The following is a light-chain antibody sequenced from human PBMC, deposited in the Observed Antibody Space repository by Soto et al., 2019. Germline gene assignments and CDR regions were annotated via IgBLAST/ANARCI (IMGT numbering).Light chain of an antibody. Sequence: QSALTQPASVSGCPGQSIAIACTGTSSDIGAYNYVSWYQQHPGKAPQLMIYEVSNRPSGVSSRFSGYKSGNTASLTISGLQAEDEADYYCSSYTSSSTLVFGTGTKVTVL. CDR1: SSDIGAYNY. CDR2: EVS. J-gene: IGLJ1*01. CDR3: SSYTSSSTLV. V-gene: IGLV2-14*01.